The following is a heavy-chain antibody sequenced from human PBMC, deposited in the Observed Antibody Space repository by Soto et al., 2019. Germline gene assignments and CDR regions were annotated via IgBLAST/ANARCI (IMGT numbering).Heavy chain of an antibody. CDR1: GYSISSGYY. CDR3: ARGGQYNWNYGWFDP. CDR2: IYYSGRN. D-gene: IGHD1-7*01. Sequence: SETLSLTCAVSGYSISSGYYWAWIRQSPGKGLEWIGSIYYSGRNFYNPSLKSRVTMSVDTSNNQFSLKLTSVTAADTAVYFCARGGQYNWNYGWFDPWGQGTLVTVSS. V-gene: IGHV4-38-2*01. J-gene: IGHJ5*02.